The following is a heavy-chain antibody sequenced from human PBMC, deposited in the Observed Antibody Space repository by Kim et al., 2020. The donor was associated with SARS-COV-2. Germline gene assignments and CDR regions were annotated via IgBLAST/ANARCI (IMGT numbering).Heavy chain of an antibody. CDR3: VRDRMGGAFDI. CDR2: TI. J-gene: IGHJ3*02. Sequence: TIYYANSVKGRFTISRDNAKNSLYLQMNSLRDEDSARYYCVRDRMGGAFDIWGQGTMVTVSS. D-gene: IGHD3-16*01. V-gene: IGHV3-48*02.